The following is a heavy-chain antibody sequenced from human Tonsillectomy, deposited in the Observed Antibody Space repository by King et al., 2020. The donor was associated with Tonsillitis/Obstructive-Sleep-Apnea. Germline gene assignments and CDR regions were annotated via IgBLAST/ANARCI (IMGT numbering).Heavy chain of an antibody. CDR3: ARHGSGGSWGAFDI. J-gene: IGHJ3*02. CDR1: GYGYTTFW. D-gene: IGHD2-15*01. Sequence: AQLVQSGPEVKKPGASLKISCQSSGYGYTTFWIGWVRQMPGKGLEWMGIIYPGDSDTTYSPSFQGQVTMSVDKSINTAYLQWSSLKASDTAIYYCARHGSGGSWGAFDIWGQGTVVTVSS. CDR2: IYPGDSDT. V-gene: IGHV5-51*01.